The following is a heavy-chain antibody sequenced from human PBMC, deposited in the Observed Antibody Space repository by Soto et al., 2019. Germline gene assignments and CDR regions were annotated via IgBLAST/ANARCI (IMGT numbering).Heavy chain of an antibody. J-gene: IGHJ4*02. Sequence: GASVKVSCKASGGTFSSYAISWVRQAPGQGLEWMGGIIPIFGTANYAQKFQGRVTITADESTSTAYMELSSLRSEDTAVYYCARVEDGYQGSDYWGQGTLVTVSS. CDR3: ARVEDGYQGSDY. V-gene: IGHV1-69*13. CDR2: IIPIFGTA. D-gene: IGHD5-12*01. CDR1: GGTFSSYA.